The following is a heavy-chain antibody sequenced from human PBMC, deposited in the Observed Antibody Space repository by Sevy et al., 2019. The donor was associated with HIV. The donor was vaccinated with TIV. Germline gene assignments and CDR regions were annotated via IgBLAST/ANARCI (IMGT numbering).Heavy chain of an antibody. Sequence: GGSLRLSCAASGFTFSSYAMSWVRQAPGKGLEWVSAISGSGGSTYYADSVKGRFTISRDNSKNTLYLQMNSLRAEDTAVYYCAKCDRAAPHQPLDYWGQGTLVTVSS. D-gene: IGHD2-2*01. V-gene: IGHV3-23*01. CDR1: GFTFSSYA. J-gene: IGHJ4*02. CDR2: ISGSGGST. CDR3: AKCDRAAPHQPLDY.